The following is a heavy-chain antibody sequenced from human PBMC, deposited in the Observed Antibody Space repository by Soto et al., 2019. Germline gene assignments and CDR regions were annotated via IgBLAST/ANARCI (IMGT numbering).Heavy chain of an antibody. CDR2: ISAYNGNT. V-gene: IGHV1-18*01. Sequence: QVQLVQSGAEVKKPGASVKVSCKASGYTFTSYGISWVRQAPGQGLEWMGWISAYNGNTNYAQKLQGRVTMTTDTSTSTAYMELRSLRSDDTAVYYCASFGHSPYQYYYCGMDVWGQGTTVTVSS. D-gene: IGHD3-3*01. CDR1: GYTFTSYG. CDR3: ASFGHSPYQYYYCGMDV. J-gene: IGHJ6*02.